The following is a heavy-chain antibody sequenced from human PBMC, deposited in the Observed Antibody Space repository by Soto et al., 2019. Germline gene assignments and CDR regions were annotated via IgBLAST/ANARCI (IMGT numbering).Heavy chain of an antibody. Sequence: SETLSLTCAVSGGSISSGGYSWSWIRQPPGKGLEWIGYIYHSGNIYYNPSLKSRVTISVDRSKNQFSLKLSSVTAADTDVYSWARIPHPWGEEPLATV. CDR1: GGSISSGGYS. CDR3: ARIPHP. CDR2: IYHSGNI. D-gene: IGHD2-21*01. V-gene: IGHV4-30-2*01. J-gene: IGHJ5*02.